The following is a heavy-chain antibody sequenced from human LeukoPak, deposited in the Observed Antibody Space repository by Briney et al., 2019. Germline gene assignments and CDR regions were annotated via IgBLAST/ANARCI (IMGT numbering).Heavy chain of an antibody. D-gene: IGHD3-10*01. CDR3: AKDLEAETYYYGSGSENWFDP. V-gene: IGHV3-30*18. CDR1: GFTFGSYG. Sequence: GGSLRLSCAASGFTFGSYGMHWVRQAPGKRLEWVAVISYDGSNKYYADSVKGRFTISRDNSKNTLYLQMNSLRAEDTAVYYCAKDLEAETYYYGSGSENWFDPWGQGTLVTVSS. CDR2: ISYDGSNK. J-gene: IGHJ5*02.